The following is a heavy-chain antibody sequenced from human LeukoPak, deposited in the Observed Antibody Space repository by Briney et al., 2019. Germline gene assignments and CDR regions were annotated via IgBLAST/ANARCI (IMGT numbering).Heavy chain of an antibody. CDR2: ISYDGSDK. CDR1: GFTLSDHY. CDR3: ARDLAPAADYYFDY. V-gene: IGHV3-30-3*01. J-gene: IGHJ4*02. Sequence: PGGSLRLSCALSGFTLSDHYMDWVRQAPGKGLEWVAVISYDGSDKHYADFVKGRFTISRDNSKNALYLQMSSLRPEDTAVYYCARDLAPAADYYFDYWGQGTLVTVSS. D-gene: IGHD2-2*01.